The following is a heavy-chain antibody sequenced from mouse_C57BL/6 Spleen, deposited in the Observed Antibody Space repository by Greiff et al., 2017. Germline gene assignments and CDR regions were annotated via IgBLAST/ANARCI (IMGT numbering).Heavy chain of an antibody. CDR2: ISYDGSN. CDR3: AREEGYDYDGAWFAY. J-gene: IGHJ3*01. D-gene: IGHD2-4*01. Sequence: ESGPGLVKPSQSLSLTCSVTGYSITSGYYWNWIRQFPGNKLEWMGYISYDGSNNYNPSLKNRISITRDTSKNQFFLKLNSVTTEDTATYYCAREEGYDYDGAWFAYWGQGTLVTVSA. V-gene: IGHV3-6*01. CDR1: GYSITSGYY.